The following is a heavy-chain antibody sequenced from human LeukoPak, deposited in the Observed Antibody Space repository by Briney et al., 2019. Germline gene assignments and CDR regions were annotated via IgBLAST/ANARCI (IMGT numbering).Heavy chain of an antibody. CDR2: IYPGDFDT. V-gene: IGHV5-51*01. CDR1: GYSFTSYW. D-gene: IGHD4-17*01. CDR3: ARRAVTTGYFDY. Sequence: GESLQISCKGSGYSFTSYWIAWVRQMPGKGLEWMGIIYPGDFDTRYSPSFQGQVTISADKSISTAYLQWSSRKASDTAVYYCARRAVTTGYFDYWGQGSLVTVSS. J-gene: IGHJ4*02.